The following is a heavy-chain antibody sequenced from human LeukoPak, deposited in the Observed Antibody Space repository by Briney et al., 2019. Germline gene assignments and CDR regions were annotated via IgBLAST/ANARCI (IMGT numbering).Heavy chain of an antibody. CDR1: GVSISSSDSY. CDR3: ARVRQYQLPPHWDY. J-gene: IGHJ4*02. Sequence: ETLSLTCTVSGVSISSSDSYWGWIRQPPGKGLEWVSSISSSSYIYYADSVKGRFTISRDNAKNSLYLQMNSLRAEDTAVYYCARVRQYQLPPHWDYWGQGTLVTVSS. D-gene: IGHD2-2*01. CDR2: ISSSSYI. V-gene: IGHV3-69-1*01.